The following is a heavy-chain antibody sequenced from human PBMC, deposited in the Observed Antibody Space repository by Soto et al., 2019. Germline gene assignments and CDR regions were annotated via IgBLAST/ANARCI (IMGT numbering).Heavy chain of an antibody. D-gene: IGHD6-13*01. CDR2: ISGSGGST. V-gene: IGHV3-23*01. Sequence: GGSLRLSCAASGFTFSSYAMSWVRQAPGKGLEWVSAISGSGGSTYYADSVKGRFTISRDNSKNTLYLQMNSLRAEDTAVYYCAKERNSIAAAGSFFDYWGQGTLVTVS. J-gene: IGHJ4*02. CDR3: AKERNSIAAAGSFFDY. CDR1: GFTFSSYA.